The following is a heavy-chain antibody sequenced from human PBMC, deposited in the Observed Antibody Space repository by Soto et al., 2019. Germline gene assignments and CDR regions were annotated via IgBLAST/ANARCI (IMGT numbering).Heavy chain of an antibody. J-gene: IGHJ4*02. D-gene: IGHD4-4*01. Sequence: EVQLVESGGGLVQPGRSLRLSCAASGFSFQNYAMHWVRQAPGKGLEWVSGISWNRGTIGYADSVRGRFTISRDNAKNSLYLQMNSLRPEDMAFYYCVKDKLYSNYEHYFDHWGQGTLVTVSS. CDR1: GFSFQNYA. V-gene: IGHV3-9*03. CDR2: ISWNRGTI. CDR3: VKDKLYSNYEHYFDH.